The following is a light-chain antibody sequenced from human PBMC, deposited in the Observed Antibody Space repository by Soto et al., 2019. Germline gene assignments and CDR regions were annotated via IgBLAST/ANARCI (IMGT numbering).Light chain of an antibody. Sequence: QSALTQPASVSGSPGQSITISCTGTSSDVGGYNYVSWYQQHPGKAPKLMIYEVSNRPSGVSNRFSGSKSGNTASLTISGPPAEDQAYYYRSSYTNHGPPQVVFGGGTKLTVL. V-gene: IGLV2-14*01. CDR1: SSDVGGYNY. CDR2: EVS. CDR3: SSYTNHGPPQVV. J-gene: IGLJ2*01.